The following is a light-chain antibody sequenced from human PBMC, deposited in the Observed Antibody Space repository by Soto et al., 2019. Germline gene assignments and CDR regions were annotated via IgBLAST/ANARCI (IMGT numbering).Light chain of an antibody. V-gene: IGKV3-20*01. J-gene: IGKJ2*01. CDR1: QSVSTAY. CDR3: QQSGSSFYT. CDR2: GAS. Sequence: EIVLTQSPGTLSLSPGERDTLSCRASQSVSTAYLAWYQQIPGQAPRLLIYGASSRATGIPDRFSGSGSGTDFTLTISGLEPEDVAVYYCQQSGSSFYTFGQGTKLEIK.